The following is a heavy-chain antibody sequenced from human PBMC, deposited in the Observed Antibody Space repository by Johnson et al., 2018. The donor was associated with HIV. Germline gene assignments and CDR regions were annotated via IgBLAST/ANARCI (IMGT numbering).Heavy chain of an antibody. CDR3: AKDLRSGYYYAGAFDI. D-gene: IGHD3-22*01. Sequence: VQLVESGGGVVRPGGSLRLSCAASGFTFVHYGMSWVRQAPGKGLEWVSGINWNGGSTGYADSAKGRLTISRDNAKNSLYLQMNSLRAEDTAVYYCAKDLRSGYYYAGAFDIWGQGTMVTVSS. V-gene: IGHV3-20*04. CDR2: INWNGGST. CDR1: GFTFVHYG. J-gene: IGHJ3*02.